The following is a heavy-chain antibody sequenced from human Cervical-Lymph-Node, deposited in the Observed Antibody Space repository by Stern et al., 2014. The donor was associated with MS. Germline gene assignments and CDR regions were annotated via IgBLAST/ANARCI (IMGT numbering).Heavy chain of an antibody. V-gene: IGHV1-69*12. CDR3: ARAYTYYSNSAGY. D-gene: IGHD3-10*01. CDR1: GGTFTSYE. CDR2: IIPTFDTP. J-gene: IGHJ4*02. Sequence: QVQLVQSGAEVKKPGSSVKVSCKASGGTFTSYEITWVRQAPGQGLEWMGGIIPTFDTPTYAQKFQDRVTISADESTNTAYLGLNGLKSDDTAIYFCARAYTYYSNSAGYWGQGTLVTVSS.